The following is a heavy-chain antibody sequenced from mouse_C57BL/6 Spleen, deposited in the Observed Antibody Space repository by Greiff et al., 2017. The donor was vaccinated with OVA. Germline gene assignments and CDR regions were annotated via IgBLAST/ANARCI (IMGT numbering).Heavy chain of an antibody. CDR3: ARGGSYEYFDV. Sequence: QVQLQQSGAELVRPGASVKLSCKASGYTFTDYYINWVKQRPGQGLEWIARIYPGSGNTYYNEKFKGKATLTAEKSSSTAYMQLSSLTSEDSAVYFCARGGSYEYFDVWGTGTTVTVSS. D-gene: IGHD1-1*01. CDR1: GYTFTDYY. CDR2: IYPGSGNT. V-gene: IGHV1-76*01. J-gene: IGHJ1*03.